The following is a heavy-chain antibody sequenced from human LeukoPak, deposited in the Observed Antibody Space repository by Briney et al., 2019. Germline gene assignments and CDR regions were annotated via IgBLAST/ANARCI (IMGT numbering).Heavy chain of an antibody. D-gene: IGHD2-21*02. Sequence: SETLSLTCAVYGGSFSGYYWSWIRQPPGKGLEWIGEINHSGGTNYNPPLKSRVTISVDTSKNQFSLKLSSVTAADTAVYYCARLTARDYYYMDVWGKGTTVTVSS. J-gene: IGHJ6*03. CDR1: GGSFSGYY. V-gene: IGHV4-34*01. CDR3: ARLTARDYYYMDV. CDR2: INHSGGT.